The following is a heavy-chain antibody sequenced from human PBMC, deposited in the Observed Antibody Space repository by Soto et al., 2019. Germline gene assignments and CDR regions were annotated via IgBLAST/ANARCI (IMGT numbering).Heavy chain of an antibody. Sequence: QVQLVESGGGVVQPGRSLRLSCAASGFTFSSYGMHWVRQAPGKGLEWVAVISYDGSDKYYADSVKGRFTISRDNSKNTVYLQMNSLRTEDTAVYYCARDWGWDGYNSDFDYWGQGTLVTVSS. CDR2: ISYDGSDK. V-gene: IGHV3-30*03. CDR1: GFTFSSYG. D-gene: IGHD5-12*01. J-gene: IGHJ4*02. CDR3: ARDWGWDGYNSDFDY.